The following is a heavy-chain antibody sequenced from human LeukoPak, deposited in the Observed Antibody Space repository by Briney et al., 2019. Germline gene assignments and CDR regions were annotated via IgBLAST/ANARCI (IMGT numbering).Heavy chain of an antibody. CDR3: ARHLPVVVTASTPHYYYYYGMDV. CDR1: GGSISSYY. Sequence: SETLSLTCTVSGGSISSYYWSWIRQPPGKGLEWIGYIYYSGSTNYNPSLKSRVTILVDTSNHQFSLKLSSVTAADTDVYYCARHLPVVVTASTPHYYYYYGMDVWGQGTTVTVSS. CDR2: IYYSGST. D-gene: IGHD2-21*02. J-gene: IGHJ6*02. V-gene: IGHV4-59*08.